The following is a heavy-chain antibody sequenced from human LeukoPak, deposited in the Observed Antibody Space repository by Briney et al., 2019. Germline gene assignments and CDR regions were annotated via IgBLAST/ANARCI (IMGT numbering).Heavy chain of an antibody. CDR1: GYTSTDYY. J-gene: IGHJ4*02. Sequence: AVSVMVSCKASGYTSTDYYMNSVRQASGQGLEWMGRINPNSGGTNYAQKFQGRVTMTRDTSISTAYMELSRLRSDDTAVYYCARGGDTPMGTFDYWGQGTLVTVSS. CDR2: INPNSGGT. CDR3: ARGGDTPMGTFDY. V-gene: IGHV1-2*06. D-gene: IGHD5-18*01.